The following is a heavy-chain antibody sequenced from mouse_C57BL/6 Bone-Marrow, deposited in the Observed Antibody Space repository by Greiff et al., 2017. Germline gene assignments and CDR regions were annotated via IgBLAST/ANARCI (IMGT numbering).Heavy chain of an antibody. D-gene: IGHD4-1*01. J-gene: IGHJ2*01. CDR3: ESQGDDALVFDY. CDR2: ISSGGSYT. V-gene: IGHV5-6*02. Sequence: EVKLVESGGDLVKPGGSLKLSCAASGFTFSSYGMSWVRQTPDKRLEWVATISSGGSYTYYPDSVKGRFTISRDNAKNTLYLQMRSLTSEETAMYYCESQGDDALVFDYWGQGTTLTVSS. CDR1: GFTFSSYG.